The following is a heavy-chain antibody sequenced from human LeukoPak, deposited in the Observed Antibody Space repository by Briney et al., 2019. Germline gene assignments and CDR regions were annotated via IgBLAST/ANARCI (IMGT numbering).Heavy chain of an antibody. Sequence: GSLRLSCAASGFTFSSYAMHWVRQAPGKGLEWVAVISYDGSNKYNGDSVKGRFTISRDNAKKSVHLQMNSLRAEDTAVYYCARAKRNGFDIWGQGTMVTVSS. V-gene: IGHV3-30*04. CDR2: ISYDGSNK. J-gene: IGHJ3*02. CDR3: ARAKRNGFDI. CDR1: GFTFSSYA.